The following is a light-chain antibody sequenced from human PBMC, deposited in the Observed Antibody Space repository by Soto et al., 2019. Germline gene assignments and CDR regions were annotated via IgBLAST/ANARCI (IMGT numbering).Light chain of an antibody. J-gene: IGKJ5*01. CDR1: QSVTTY. CDR3: QQRSNWPPEIT. CDR2: DAS. V-gene: IGKV3-11*01. Sequence: ETVVTQSPAPLSLSPGGSATLSCRAIQSVTTYLAWYQQKPGQAPRLLIYDASVRATGIPARFSASGSGTDFTLTISSLEPEDFAVYYCQQRSNWPPEITFGQGTRLEVK.